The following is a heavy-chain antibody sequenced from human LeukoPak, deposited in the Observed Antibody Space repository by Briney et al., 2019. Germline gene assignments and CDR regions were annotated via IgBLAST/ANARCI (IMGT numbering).Heavy chain of an antibody. Sequence: PSQTLSLTPTLSLGSPCAGVNYASSIRQHPGKGLEWIGYIYYSGSTYYNPSLKSRVTISLDTSKNQFSLKLTSVTAADTAVYYCARDRWLYPWGQGTLVTVSS. V-gene: IGHV4-31*03. CDR3: ARDRWLYP. CDR1: LGSPCAGVNY. J-gene: IGHJ4*02. CDR2: IYYSGST. D-gene: IGHD3-22*01.